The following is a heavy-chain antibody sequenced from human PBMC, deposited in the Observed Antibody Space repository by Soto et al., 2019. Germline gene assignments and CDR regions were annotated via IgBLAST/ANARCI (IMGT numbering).Heavy chain of an antibody. CDR1: GFSVSSNY. Sequence: GGSLRLSCAASGFSVSSNYFSWVRQAPGKGLECVSVIYSDGSTFYADSVRGRFTISRDNSKDTLYLQMNSLRAEDTAVYYCARNLGANLRSRAFDIWGQGTMVTVSS. J-gene: IGHJ3*02. V-gene: IGHV3-66*01. CDR2: IYSDGST. CDR3: ARNLGANLRSRAFDI. D-gene: IGHD3-3*01.